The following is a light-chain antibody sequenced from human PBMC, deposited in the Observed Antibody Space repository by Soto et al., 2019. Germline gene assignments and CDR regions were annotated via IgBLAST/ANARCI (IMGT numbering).Light chain of an antibody. CDR3: QQYETLPLT. Sequence: DIQMTQSPSSLSASVGDRVTITCQASQDISNFLNWYQQTPGKAPKLVTYDASTLQTGVPTRFTGSGAGTDFTFTIASLQPEDFGTYFCQQYETLPLTFGGGTTVEI. V-gene: IGKV1-33*01. J-gene: IGKJ4*01. CDR1: QDISNF. CDR2: DAS.